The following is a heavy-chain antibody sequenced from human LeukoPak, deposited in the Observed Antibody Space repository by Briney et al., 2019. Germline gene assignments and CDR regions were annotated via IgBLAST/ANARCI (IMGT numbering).Heavy chain of an antibody. CDR3: ARFGMDAAIDY. D-gene: IGHD2-15*01. CDR1: GFTFSNYA. Sequence: PGGSLRLSCAASGFTFSNYAMSWVRQAPGKGLEWVATIKQDESEKTYVDSVEGRFTSSRDNAKSSLFLQMDSLRAEDTAVYYCARFGMDAAIDYWGQGTLVTVSS. V-gene: IGHV3-7*01. J-gene: IGHJ4*02. CDR2: IKQDESEK.